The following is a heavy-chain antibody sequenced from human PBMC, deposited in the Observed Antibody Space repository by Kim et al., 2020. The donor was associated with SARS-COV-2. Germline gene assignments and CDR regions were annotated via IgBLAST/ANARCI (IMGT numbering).Heavy chain of an antibody. J-gene: IGHJ4*02. CDR3: TRDVGWELGDY. CDR2: INGDGTII. D-gene: IGHD1-7*01. CDR1: GFAFSSYW. Sequence: GGSLRLSCAASGFAFSSYWIHWVRQIPGKALVWVSRINGDGTIITYADSVKGRFTISRDDSKNTVYLQMNSLRAEDTGVYYCTRDVGWELGDYWGQGTQVTVSS. V-gene: IGHV3-74*01.